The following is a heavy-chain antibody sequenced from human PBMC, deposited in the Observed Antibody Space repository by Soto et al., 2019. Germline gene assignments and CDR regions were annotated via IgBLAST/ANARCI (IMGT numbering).Heavy chain of an antibody. J-gene: IGHJ6*02. V-gene: IGHV1-69*01. Sequence: QVQRVQSGAEVKKPGSSVKVSCKASGGTFSSYAISWVRQAPGQGLEWMGGIIPIFGTANYAQKFQGRVTITADESTSTAYMELSSLRSEDTAVYYCARVVAIVGGTYYGMDVWGQGTTVTVSS. CDR1: GGTFSSYA. CDR2: IIPIFGTA. CDR3: ARVVAIVGGTYYGMDV. D-gene: IGHD1-26*01.